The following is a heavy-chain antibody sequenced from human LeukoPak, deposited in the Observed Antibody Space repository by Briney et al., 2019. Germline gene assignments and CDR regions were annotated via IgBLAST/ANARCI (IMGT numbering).Heavy chain of an antibody. Sequence: GGSLRLSCAGSGLTFRIYAMSWVRQAPGKGLEWVSAISGSGGSTYYADSVKGRFTISRDNSKNTLYLQMNSLRVEDTAVYYCANPPYGRDVYNYFDYWGQGTPVTVSS. D-gene: IGHD5-24*01. J-gene: IGHJ4*02. CDR1: GLTFRIYA. V-gene: IGHV3-23*01. CDR2: ISGSGGST. CDR3: ANPPYGRDVYNYFDY.